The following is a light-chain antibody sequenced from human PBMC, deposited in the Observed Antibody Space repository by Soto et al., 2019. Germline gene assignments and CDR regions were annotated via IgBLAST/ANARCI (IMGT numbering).Light chain of an antibody. CDR2: DIS. J-gene: IGKJ4*01. Sequence: EIVMTQSPATLSVSPGERATLSCRASQSVSSNLAWYQQKPGQAPSLLIYDISARATGIPTRFSGSGSGTEVTLTISSLQSEDFAVYYGQQYNDWPLTYGGGTKVEIK. V-gene: IGKV3D-15*01. CDR3: QQYNDWPLT. CDR1: QSVSSN.